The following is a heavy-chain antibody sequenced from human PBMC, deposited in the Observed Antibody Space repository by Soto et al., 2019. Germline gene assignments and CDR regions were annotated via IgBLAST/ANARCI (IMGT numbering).Heavy chain of an antibody. J-gene: IGHJ6*02. V-gene: IGHV1-24*01. CDR1: GYTLTELS. CDR3: AADITIFGVVTPYYYYGMDV. D-gene: IGHD3-3*01. Sequence: ASVKVSCKVSGYTLTELSMHWVRQAPGKGLEWMGGFDPEDGETIYAQKLQGRVTMTEDTSTDTAYMELSSLRSEDTAVYYCAADITIFGVVTPYYYYGMDVWGQGTTVTVSS. CDR2: FDPEDGET.